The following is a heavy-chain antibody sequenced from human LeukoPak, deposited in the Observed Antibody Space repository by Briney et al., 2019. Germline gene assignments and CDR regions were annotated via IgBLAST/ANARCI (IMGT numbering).Heavy chain of an antibody. V-gene: IGHV3-30*18. CDR2: ISSDGSNK. CDR1: GFTSSRYG. CDR3: AKDLSKARGYCTGGRCPTYGMDV. J-gene: IGHJ6*02. Sequence: GGSLRLSCAASGFTSSRYGMHWVRQAPGQGLEWLAVISSDGSNKYYADSVTGRFTISGDNSKNTLYLQMNSLRAEDTAVYYCAKDLSKARGYCTGGRCPTYGMDVWGQGTTVTVSS. D-gene: IGHD2-15*01.